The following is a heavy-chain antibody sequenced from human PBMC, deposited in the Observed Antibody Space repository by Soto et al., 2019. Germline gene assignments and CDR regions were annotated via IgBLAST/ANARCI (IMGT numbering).Heavy chain of an antibody. J-gene: IGHJ4*02. CDR3: AAWAEGATEVH. CDR2: IWYDASKK. CDR1: GFSFSVYG. V-gene: IGHV3-33*01. D-gene: IGHD2-15*01. Sequence: QVQLVESGGGVVQPGRSLRLSCETSGFSFSVYGMHWVRQAPGKGLEWVAVIWYDASKKFYAASVEGRFTISRDNSKAILYLQMNSLRAEDTAVYYCAAWAEGATEVHWGQGTLVTVSS.